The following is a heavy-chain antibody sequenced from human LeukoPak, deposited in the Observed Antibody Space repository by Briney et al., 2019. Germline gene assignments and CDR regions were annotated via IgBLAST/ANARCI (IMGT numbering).Heavy chain of an antibody. D-gene: IGHD6-13*01. CDR1: GFTFSSYW. V-gene: IGHV3-7*01. J-gene: IGHJ4*02. Sequence: GGSLRLSCAASGFTFSSYWMSWVRQAPGQGLEWVANIKQDGSEKYYVDSVKGRFTISRDNAKNYLYLQMNSLRAEDTAVYYCARYSNSWNPFDYWGQGTLVTVSS. CDR2: IKQDGSEK. CDR3: ARYSNSWNPFDY.